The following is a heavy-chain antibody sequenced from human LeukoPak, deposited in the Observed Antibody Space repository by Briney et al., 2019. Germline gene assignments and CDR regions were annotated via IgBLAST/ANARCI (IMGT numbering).Heavy chain of an antibody. CDR2: VNENGGRT. V-gene: IGHV3-23*01. CDR3: AKARGDYGDYVGYFQH. D-gene: IGHD4-17*01. J-gene: IGHJ1*01. CDR1: GFSFSSYA. Sequence: PGGSLRLSCAAPGFSFSSYAMGWVRQAPGKGLEWVSTVNENGGRTYYADSVKGRFTMSRDNSKDTLYLQMNSLRAEDTAVYYCAKARGDYGDYVGYFQHWGQGTLVTVSS.